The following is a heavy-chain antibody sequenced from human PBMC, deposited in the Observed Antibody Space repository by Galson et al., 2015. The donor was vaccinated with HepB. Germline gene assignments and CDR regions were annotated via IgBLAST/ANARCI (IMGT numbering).Heavy chain of an antibody. CDR3: ARMVRGGSVRNWFDP. V-gene: IGHV3-11*06. D-gene: IGHD2-15*01. Sequence: SLRLSCAASGFTFSDSYMSWIRQAPGKGLEWVSYISSGNSYTQYADSVKGRFTISRDNAKNSLYLQVNGLRVEDTAVYYCARMVRGGSVRNWFDPWGQGTLVTVSS. CDR1: GFTFSDSY. J-gene: IGHJ5*02. CDR2: ISSGNSYT.